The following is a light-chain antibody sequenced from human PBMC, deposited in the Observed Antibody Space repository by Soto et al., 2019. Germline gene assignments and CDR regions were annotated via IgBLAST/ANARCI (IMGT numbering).Light chain of an antibody. CDR2: DAS. Sequence: ESVLTQSPATLSLSPGERATLSCRASPSVSNSLAWYQHKPGQAPRLLIYDASNRATGVPTRFSGSGSGTDLTLTISSLEPEDFAVYYCQQRNKWPPVTFGGGTKVDIK. CDR3: QQRNKWPPVT. CDR1: PSVSNS. J-gene: IGKJ4*01. V-gene: IGKV3-11*01.